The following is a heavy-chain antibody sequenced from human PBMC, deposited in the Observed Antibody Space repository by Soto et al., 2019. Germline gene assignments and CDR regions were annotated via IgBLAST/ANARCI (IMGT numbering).Heavy chain of an antibody. V-gene: IGHV4-39*01. D-gene: IGHD3-3*01. CDR3: ARQTQYDFWSGYYPYYYYYMDV. CDR1: GGSISSSSYY. Sequence: PSETLSLTCTVSGGSISSSSYYWGWIRQPPGKGLEWIGSIYYSGSTYYNPSLKSRVTISVDTSKNQYSLKLSSVTAADTAVYYCARQTQYDFWSGYYPYYYYYMDVWGKGTTVTVSS. J-gene: IGHJ6*03. CDR2: IYYSGST.